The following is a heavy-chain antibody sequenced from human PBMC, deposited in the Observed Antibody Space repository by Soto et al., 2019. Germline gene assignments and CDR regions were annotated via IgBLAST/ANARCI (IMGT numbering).Heavy chain of an antibody. CDR1: GCTFSSYA. Sequence: GGSLRLSCAASGCTFSSYAMSWVRQAPGKGLEWISAISGSGGDTYYADSEKGRFTISRDNSKNTLYLQMNNLRAEDTAVYYCTKGALTVLPYFDYWGQGTLVTVSS. D-gene: IGHD4-17*01. V-gene: IGHV3-23*01. CDR2: ISGSGGDT. CDR3: TKGALTVLPYFDY. J-gene: IGHJ4*02.